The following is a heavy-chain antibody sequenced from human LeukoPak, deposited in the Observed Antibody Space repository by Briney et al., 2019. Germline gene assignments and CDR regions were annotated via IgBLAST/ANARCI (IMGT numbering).Heavy chain of an antibody. Sequence: GSSVKVSCKASGGTFSSYAISWVRQAPGQGLEWIGRIIPIFGTANYAQKFQGRVTITTDESTSTAYMELSSLRSEDTAVYYCAREAPNYYDSSGYYPFDYWGQGTLVTVSS. D-gene: IGHD3-22*01. J-gene: IGHJ4*02. V-gene: IGHV1-69*05. CDR3: AREAPNYYDSSGYYPFDY. CDR2: IIPIFGTA. CDR1: GGTFSSYA.